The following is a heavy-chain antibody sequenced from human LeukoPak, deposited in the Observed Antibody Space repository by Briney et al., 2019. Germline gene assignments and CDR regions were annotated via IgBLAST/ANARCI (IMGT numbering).Heavy chain of an antibody. J-gene: IGHJ3*01. CDR1: GGSFNGFY. Sequence: PSETLSLTCAVYGGSFNGFYWTWIRQPPGKSLEWLGEVDHLGRTNYRPYLKSRLSISVDTSKHQFSLKLDSVTAADTAVYYCARGRYGDHFDPVPVDVWGQGTLVTVSS. D-gene: IGHD4-17*01. CDR3: ARGRYGDHFDPVPVDV. V-gene: IGHV4-34*01. CDR2: VDHLGRT.